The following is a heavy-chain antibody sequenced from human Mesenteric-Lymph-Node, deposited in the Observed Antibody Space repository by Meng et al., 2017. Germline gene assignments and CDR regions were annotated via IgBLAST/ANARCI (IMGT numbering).Heavy chain of an antibody. Sequence: QVPLVQSGAEVKKPGASVKVSCKASVYPFTSYGISWVRQAPGQGLEWMGWISAYNGNTNYAQKLQGRVTMTTDTSTSTAYMELRSLRSDDTAVYYCARDTLYYDILTGYSPTNWFDPWGQGTLVTVSS. CDR2: ISAYNGNT. CDR1: VYPFTSYG. V-gene: IGHV1-18*01. CDR3: ARDTLYYDILTGYSPTNWFDP. D-gene: IGHD3-9*01. J-gene: IGHJ5*02.